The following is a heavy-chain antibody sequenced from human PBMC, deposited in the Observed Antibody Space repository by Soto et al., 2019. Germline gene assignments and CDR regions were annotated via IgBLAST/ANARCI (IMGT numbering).Heavy chain of an antibody. CDR2: ISAYNGNT. Sequence: QVQLVQSGAEVKKPGASVKVSCKASGYTFTSYGISWVRQAPGQGLEWMGWISAYNGNTKYVQKCLGRFTMTTDTSTSTAYMELRSLRSDDTAVYSCARDAAAGLNDYWGQGTLVTVSS. CDR3: ARDAAAGLNDY. CDR1: GYTFTSYG. D-gene: IGHD6-13*01. V-gene: IGHV1-18*01. J-gene: IGHJ4*02.